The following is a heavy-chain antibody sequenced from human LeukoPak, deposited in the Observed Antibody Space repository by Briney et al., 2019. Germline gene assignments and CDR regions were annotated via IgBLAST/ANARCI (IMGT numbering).Heavy chain of an antibody. CDR1: GYTFTGYY. D-gene: IGHD2-15*01. Sequence: ASVKVSCKASGYTFTGYYIHWVRQAPGQGLERMGRINPNSGGTNYAQKFQGRVTMTRDTSISTAYMELSRLRSDDTAVYYCARACSGGSCYSDNWIDPWGQGTLVTVSS. CDR3: ARACSGGSCYSDNWIDP. V-gene: IGHV1-2*06. J-gene: IGHJ5*02. CDR2: INPNSGGT.